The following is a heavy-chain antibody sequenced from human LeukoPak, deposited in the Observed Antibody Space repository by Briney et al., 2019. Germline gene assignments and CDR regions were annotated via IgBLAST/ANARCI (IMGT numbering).Heavy chain of an antibody. J-gene: IGHJ5*02. CDR2: IIPILGIA. Sequence: SVKLCCKASGGTFSSYTISWVRQAPGQGLEWMGGIIPILGIANYAQKFQGRVTITADKSTSTAYMELSSLRSEDTAVYYCARRPYYDFWSGYIPNWFDPWGQGTLVTVSS. D-gene: IGHD3-3*01. V-gene: IGHV1-69*10. CDR3: ARRPYYDFWSGYIPNWFDP. CDR1: GGTFSSYT.